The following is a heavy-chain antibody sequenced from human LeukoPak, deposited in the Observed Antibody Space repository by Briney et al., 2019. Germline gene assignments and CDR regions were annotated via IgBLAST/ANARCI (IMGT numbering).Heavy chain of an antibody. Sequence: KPSETLSLTCTVSGGSISSYYWSWIRQPAGKGLEWIGRIYTSGSTNYNPSLKSRVTMSVDTSKNQFSLKLSSATAADTAVYYCARGPYCSSTSCKGSFDYWGQGTLVTVSS. V-gene: IGHV4-4*07. CDR3: ARGPYCSSTSCKGSFDY. D-gene: IGHD2-2*01. J-gene: IGHJ4*02. CDR1: GGSISSYY. CDR2: IYTSGST.